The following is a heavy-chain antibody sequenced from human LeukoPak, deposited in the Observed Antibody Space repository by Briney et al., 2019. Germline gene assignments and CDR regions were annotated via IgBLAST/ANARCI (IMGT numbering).Heavy chain of an antibody. J-gene: IGHJ4*02. V-gene: IGHV3-7*01. CDR1: GFTFSSYW. Sequence: GGSLRLSCAASGFTFSSYWMSWVRQAPGKGLEWVANIKQDGSEKYYADSVKGRFTISRDNSKNTLYLQMNSLRAEDTALYYCARDLTTGTLSFDSWGQGTLSPSPQ. D-gene: IGHD1-1*01. CDR3: ARDLTTGTLSFDS. CDR2: IKQDGSEK.